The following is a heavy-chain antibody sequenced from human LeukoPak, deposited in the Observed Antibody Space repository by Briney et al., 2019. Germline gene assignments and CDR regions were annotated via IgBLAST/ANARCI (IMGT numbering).Heavy chain of an antibody. J-gene: IGHJ4*02. CDR3: TTDLGTYYHGSQRLIPIDY. CDR1: GFTFTNAW. Sequence: GGSLRLSCVDSGFTFTNAWTSWVRQAPGKGLEWIGRIKSKTDGETTNYAEPVRGRFTISRDDSKSAVYLQMNSLKIEDTAVYYCTTDLGTYYHGSQRLIPIDYWGQGTLVTVSS. CDR2: IKSKTDGETT. D-gene: IGHD3-10*01. V-gene: IGHV3-15*01.